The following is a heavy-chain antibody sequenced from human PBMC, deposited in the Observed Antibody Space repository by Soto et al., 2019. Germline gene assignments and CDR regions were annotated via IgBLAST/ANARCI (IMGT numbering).Heavy chain of an antibody. Sequence: SVKISCKASGGTFSSYAISWVRQAPGQGLEWMGGIIPIFGTANYAQKFQGRVTITADESTSTAYMELSSLRSEDTAVYYCARGRGAHDAFDIWGKGTMVTVSS. CDR1: GGTFSSYA. V-gene: IGHV1-69*13. J-gene: IGHJ3*02. CDR3: ARGRGAHDAFDI. CDR2: IIPIFGTA.